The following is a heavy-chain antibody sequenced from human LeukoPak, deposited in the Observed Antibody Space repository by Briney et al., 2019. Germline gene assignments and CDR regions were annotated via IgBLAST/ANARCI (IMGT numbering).Heavy chain of an antibody. Sequence: GGSLRLSCTASGFTFRDHAMSWVRQAPGKGLEWVGFIRTNPNGATVEYAASVKATFTISRDDSKNIAYLEMNSLKTEDTAVYYCVRNSGTYRGYGLDVWGQGTTVTVSS. J-gene: IGHJ6*02. D-gene: IGHD1-26*01. V-gene: IGHV3-49*04. CDR1: GFTFRDHA. CDR2: IRTNPNGATV. CDR3: VRNSGTYRGYGLDV.